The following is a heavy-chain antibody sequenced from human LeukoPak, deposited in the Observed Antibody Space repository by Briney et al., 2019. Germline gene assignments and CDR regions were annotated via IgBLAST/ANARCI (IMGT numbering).Heavy chain of an antibody. Sequence: PSETLSLTCTVSGVSISSISYYWGWIRQPPGKGLEWIGNIYYSGSTYYNPSLKSRVTISVDTSKNQFSLKVTSVTAADTAVYYCARHNRVVPPDYWGRGTLVTVSS. CDR1: GVSISSISYY. CDR3: ARHNRVVPPDY. J-gene: IGHJ4*02. V-gene: IGHV4-39*01. D-gene: IGHD2-15*01. CDR2: IYYSGST.